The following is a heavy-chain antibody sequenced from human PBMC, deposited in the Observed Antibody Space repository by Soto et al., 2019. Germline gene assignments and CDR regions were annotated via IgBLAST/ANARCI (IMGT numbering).Heavy chain of an antibody. Sequence: PSETLSLTCTVSGGTISSSGDYWGWIRQPPGKGLEWIGSIYYSGSTYYNPSLKSRVTISVDTSKNQFSLKLSSVTAADTAVHYCARSPTVTHNWFDPWGQGTLVTVSS. D-gene: IGHD4-17*01. CDR1: GGTISSSGDY. J-gene: IGHJ5*02. CDR2: IYYSGST. V-gene: IGHV4-39*01. CDR3: ARSPTVTHNWFDP.